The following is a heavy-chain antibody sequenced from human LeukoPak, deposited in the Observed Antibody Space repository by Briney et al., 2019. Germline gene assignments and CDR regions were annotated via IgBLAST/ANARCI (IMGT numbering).Heavy chain of an antibody. D-gene: IGHD5-18*01. CDR1: GFTFSDFG. V-gene: IGHV3-30*03. CDR3: AREKRLDTAMVIDY. CDR2: ISYDGSNK. Sequence: GGSLRLSCAASGFTFSDFGMHWVRQAPGKGLESVAVISYDGSNKYYADSVKGRFTISRDNSKNTLYLQMNSLRAEDTAVYYCAREKRLDTAMVIDYWGQGTLVTVSS. J-gene: IGHJ4*02.